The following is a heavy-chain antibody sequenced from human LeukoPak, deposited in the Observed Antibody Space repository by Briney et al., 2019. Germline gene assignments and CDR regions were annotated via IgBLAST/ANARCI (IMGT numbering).Heavy chain of an antibody. D-gene: IGHD6-13*01. CDR1: GFTVSSNY. V-gene: IGHV3-53*01. J-gene: IGHJ4*02. CDR2: IYSGGST. Sequence: GGSLRLSCAASGFTVSSNYMSWVRQAPGKGLEWVSVIYSGGSTYYADSVKGRFTISRDNSKNTLYLQMNSLRAEDTAVYYCARDQGGSYSSSWFDFWGQGTLVTVSS. CDR3: ARDQGGSYSSSWFDF.